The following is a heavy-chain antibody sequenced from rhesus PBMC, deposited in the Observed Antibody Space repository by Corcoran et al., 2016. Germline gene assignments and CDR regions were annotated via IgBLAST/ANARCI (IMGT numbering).Heavy chain of an antibody. D-gene: IGHD4-35*01. Sequence: QLQLQESGPGLVKPSETLSLSCAVAGGLINNRYWSWIRRAPGEGMEWIGYIYCSGRSPTYPPPRERRVPLSVDTSKYQLSLRLSSVTAAAAALYYCAKEEDYGNRGHRFDVWGPGVLITVSS. J-gene: IGHJ5-1*01. CDR1: GGLINNRY. CDR3: AKEEDYGNRGHRFDV. V-gene: IGHV4-169*01. CDR2: IYCSGRSP.